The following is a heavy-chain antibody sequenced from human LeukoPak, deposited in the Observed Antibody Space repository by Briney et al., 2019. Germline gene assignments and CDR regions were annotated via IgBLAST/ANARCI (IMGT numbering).Heavy chain of an antibody. V-gene: IGHV3-66*01. CDR2: IYSGGST. CDR1: GFTARSNY. CDR3: ARGLVLDY. Sequence: PGGSLRLSCAASGFTARSNYMSWVRQAPGKGLEWVSVIYSGGSTYYADSVKGRFTISRDNSKNTLYLQMNSLRGEDTAVYYCARGLVLDYWGQGTLVTVSS. D-gene: IGHD6-19*01. J-gene: IGHJ4*02.